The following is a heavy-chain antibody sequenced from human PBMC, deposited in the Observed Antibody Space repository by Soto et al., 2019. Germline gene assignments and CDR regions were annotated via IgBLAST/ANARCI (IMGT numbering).Heavy chain of an antibody. CDR1: GYTFTSYG. J-gene: IGHJ4*01. CDR2: ISAYNGNT. V-gene: IGHV1-18*04. Sequence: ASVKVSCKASGYTFTSYGISWVRQAPGQGLEWMGWISAYNGNTNYAQKLQGRVTMTTDTSTSTAYMELRSLRSDDTAAYYCASDGRFLERLLRTPALDYWGHGTLVTVSS. CDR3: ASDGRFLERLLRTPALDY. D-gene: IGHD3-3*01.